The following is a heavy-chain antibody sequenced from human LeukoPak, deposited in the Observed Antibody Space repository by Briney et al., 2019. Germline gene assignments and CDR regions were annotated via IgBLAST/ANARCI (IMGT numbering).Heavy chain of an antibody. D-gene: IGHD6-19*01. CDR2: ISGSGGST. Sequence: GGSLRLSCAASGFTFNNYAMSWVRQAPGKGLEWVSSISGSGGSTYYADSVKGRFTISRDNSKNTLYLQMSSLRAEDTAVYYCAKEFRGGWPFDYWGQGTLVTVSS. CDR3: AKEFRGGWPFDY. V-gene: IGHV3-23*01. CDR1: GFTFNNYA. J-gene: IGHJ4*02.